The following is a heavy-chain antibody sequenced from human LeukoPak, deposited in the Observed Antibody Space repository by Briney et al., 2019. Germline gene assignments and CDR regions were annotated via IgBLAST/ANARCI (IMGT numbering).Heavy chain of an antibody. CDR3: ARGQGYDFWSGYS. V-gene: IGHV1-2*02. CDR1: GYTFTGYY. J-gene: IGHJ4*02. D-gene: IGHD3-3*01. CDR2: INPNSGGT. Sequence: GASVKVFCKASGYTFTGYYMHWVRQAPGQGLEWMGWINPNSGGTNYAQKFQGRVTMTRDTSISTAYMELSRLRSDDTAVYYCARGQGYDFWSGYSWGQGTLVTVSS.